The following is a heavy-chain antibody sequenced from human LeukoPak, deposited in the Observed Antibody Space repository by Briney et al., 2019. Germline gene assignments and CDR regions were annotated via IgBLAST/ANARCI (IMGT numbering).Heavy chain of an antibody. D-gene: IGHD3-22*01. CDR1: GYSFTSYW. CDR3: ARARVEYYYDSSGYYPIYY. J-gene: IGHJ4*02. Sequence: GESLKISCKGSGYSFTSYWIGWVRQMPGKGLEWMGIIYPGDSDTRYSPSFQGQVTISADKSISTAYLQWSSLKASDTAMYYCARARVEYYYDSSGYYPIYYWGQGTLVTVSS. CDR2: IYPGDSDT. V-gene: IGHV5-51*01.